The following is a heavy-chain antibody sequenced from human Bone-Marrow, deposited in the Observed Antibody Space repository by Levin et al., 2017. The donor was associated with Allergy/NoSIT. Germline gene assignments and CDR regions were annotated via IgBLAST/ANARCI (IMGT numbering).Heavy chain of an antibody. CDR3: AKGLAAFDI. Sequence: GGSLRLSCVASGFTFKNYGMSWVRQAPGKGLEWVSVISATGGTTNYTDSVKGRFTISRDNSKNMLYLQMNSLRAEDTAVYYCAKGLAAFDIWGQGTVVTVSS. J-gene: IGHJ3*02. V-gene: IGHV3-23*01. CDR2: ISATGGTT. CDR1: GFTFKNYG.